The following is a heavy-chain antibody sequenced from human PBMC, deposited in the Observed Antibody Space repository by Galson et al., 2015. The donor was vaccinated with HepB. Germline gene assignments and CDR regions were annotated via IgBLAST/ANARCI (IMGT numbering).Heavy chain of an antibody. CDR1: GFTFSAFA. J-gene: IGHJ3*02. CDR3: AKGDTPWGGFDI. CDR2: ISDGGDTT. D-gene: IGHD2-21*01. Sequence: SLRLSCATSGFTFSAFAMTWVRQAPGKGLEWVPAISDGGDTTYYADSVKGRFSITRDVSKSTLSLQMSSLRAEDTAVYYCAKGDTPWGGFDIWGQGTMVTVSS. V-gene: IGHV3-23*01.